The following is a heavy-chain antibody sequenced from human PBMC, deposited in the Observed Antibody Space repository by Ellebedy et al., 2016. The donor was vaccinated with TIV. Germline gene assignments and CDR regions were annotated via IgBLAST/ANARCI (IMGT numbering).Heavy chain of an antibody. CDR3: ATGGYCSRTSRYVVDHYYGMDV. V-gene: IGHV1-24*01. J-gene: IGHJ6*02. CDR2: FDPEDGET. CDR1: GYTLTELS. Sequence: AASVKVSCKVSGYTLTELSMHWARQAPGKGLEWMGGFDPEDGETIYAQKFQGRVTMTEDTSTDTAYMELSSLRSEDTAVYYCATGGYCSRTSRYVVDHYYGMDVWGQGTTVTVSS. D-gene: IGHD2-2*01.